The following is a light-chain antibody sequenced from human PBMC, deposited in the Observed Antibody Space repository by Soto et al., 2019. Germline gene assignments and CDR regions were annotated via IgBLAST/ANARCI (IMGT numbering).Light chain of an antibody. CDR1: NSNIGNNA. CDR3: STWDDSLNGWV. J-gene: IGLJ3*02. Sequence: QSVLTQPPSVSGAPRQRVTISCSGSNSNIGNNAVNWYQQLPGKAPKLLIYYDDKRPSGVPDRFSGSRSGTSASLAISGLQSDDEAVYFCSTWDDSLNGWVFGGGTKVTVL. CDR2: YDD. V-gene: IGLV1-36*01.